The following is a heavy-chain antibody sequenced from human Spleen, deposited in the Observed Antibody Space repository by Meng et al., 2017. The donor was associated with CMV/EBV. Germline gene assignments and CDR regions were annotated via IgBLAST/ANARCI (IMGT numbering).Heavy chain of an antibody. CDR2: ISSSGSTI. Sequence: GGSLRLSCAASGFTVSSNYMSWVRQAPGKGLEWVSYISSSGSTIYYADSVKGRFTISRDNAKNSLYLQMNSLRAEDTAVYYCASGSMIVVVPAASAFDIWGQGTMVTVSS. D-gene: IGHD2-2*01. CDR3: ASGSMIVVVPAASAFDI. J-gene: IGHJ3*02. CDR1: GFTVSSNY. V-gene: IGHV3-11*04.